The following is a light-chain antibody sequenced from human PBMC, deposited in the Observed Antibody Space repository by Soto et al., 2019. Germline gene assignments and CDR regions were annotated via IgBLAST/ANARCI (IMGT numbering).Light chain of an antibody. CDR1: QSISSY. CDR2: EAS. V-gene: IGKV1-39*01. CDR3: QQSYGSPPFT. J-gene: IGKJ3*01. Sequence: DIQMTQSPSPLSASVGDRVYITCRTSQSISSYLNWYQAKPGKAPKLPIYEASTLESGVPSRFSGSGSGTDFTLTISSLQPEDSATYYCQQSYGSPPFTFGPGTRVDI.